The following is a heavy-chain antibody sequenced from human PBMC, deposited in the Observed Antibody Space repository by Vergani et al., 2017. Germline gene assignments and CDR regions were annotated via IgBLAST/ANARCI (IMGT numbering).Heavy chain of an antibody. V-gene: IGHV3-23*01. CDR1: GFTFSNYA. D-gene: IGHD6-19*01. CDR2: ISGSGGTT. J-gene: IGHJ6*02. CDR3: AKDRGNGAAVDGFYFYYGLDV. Sequence: EVQLLESGGGLVQPGGSLRLSCVASGFTFSNYAMSWVRQAPGKGLEWVSLISGSGGTTNYAYSVQGRFTISRDTSKHTLLLQMNGLRAEDTAVYYCAKDRGNGAAVDGFYFYYGLDVWGQGTTVTVSS.